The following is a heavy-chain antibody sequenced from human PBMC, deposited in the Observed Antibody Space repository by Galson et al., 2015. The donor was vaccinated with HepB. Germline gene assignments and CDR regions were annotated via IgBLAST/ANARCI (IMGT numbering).Heavy chain of an antibody. D-gene: IGHD6-13*01. CDR2: ISSSSSTI. Sequence: SLRLSCAASGFTFSSPSMNWVRQAPGKGLEWVSYISSSSSTIYYADSVKGRFTISRDNAKNSLYLQMNSMYAEDTAVYYCARDRSSWYTYYYYYYMDVWGKGTTVTVSS. V-gene: IGHV3-48*01. CDR1: GFTFSSPS. J-gene: IGHJ6*03. CDR3: ARDRSSWYTYYYYYYMDV.